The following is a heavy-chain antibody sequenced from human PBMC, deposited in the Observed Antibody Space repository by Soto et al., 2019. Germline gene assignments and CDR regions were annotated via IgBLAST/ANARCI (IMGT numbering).Heavy chain of an antibody. CDR3: ARGPVCHYYYYYDMDV. J-gene: IGHJ6*02. CDR2: INHSGST. Sequence: PSQTLSLTCAVYGGSFSGYYWSWIRQPPGKGLEWIGEINHSGSTNYNPSLKSRVTISEDTSKNQFSLKLSSVTAADTAVYYSARGPVCHYYYYYDMDVWGQGTTVTVSS. CDR1: GGSFSGYY. V-gene: IGHV4-34*01.